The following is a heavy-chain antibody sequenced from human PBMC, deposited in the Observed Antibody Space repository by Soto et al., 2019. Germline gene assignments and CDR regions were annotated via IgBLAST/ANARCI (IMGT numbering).Heavy chain of an antibody. J-gene: IGHJ5*02. CDR2: ISGSGGST. V-gene: IGHV3-23*01. CDR1: GFTFSSYA. D-gene: IGHD4-17*01. Sequence: EVQLLESGGGLVQPGGSLRLSCAASGFTFSSYAMSWVRQAPGKGLEWVSAISGSGGSTYYADSVKGRFTISRDNSKNTLYLQMNSLRAEDTAVYYCAKDPNGYGDYPIWFDPWGQGTLVTVSS. CDR3: AKDPNGYGDYPIWFDP.